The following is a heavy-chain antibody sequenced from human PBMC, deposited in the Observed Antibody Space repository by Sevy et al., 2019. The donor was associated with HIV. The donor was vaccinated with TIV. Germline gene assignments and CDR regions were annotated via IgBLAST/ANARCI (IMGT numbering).Heavy chain of an antibody. J-gene: IGHJ4*02. CDR1: GGSISSSGYY. D-gene: IGHD3-22*01. Sequence: SETLSLTCTVSGGSISSSGYYWGWIRQPPGKGLEWIGSIYYGGSTYYNPSLKRRITISVDTSKNHFSLKLSSVTAADTAVYYCARVSMIVVIINVEWRYYFAYWGQGTLVTASS. V-gene: IGHV4-39*02. CDR3: ARVSMIVVIINVEWRYYFAY. CDR2: IYYGGST.